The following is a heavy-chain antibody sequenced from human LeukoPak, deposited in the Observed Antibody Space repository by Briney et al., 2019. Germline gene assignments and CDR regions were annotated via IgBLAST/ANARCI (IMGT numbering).Heavy chain of an antibody. CDR3: AREIVTVAPSFDC. Sequence: GGSLRLSCAASGFTFSSYSMNWVRQAPGKGLEWLSYISSSSTTIYYADSVKGRFTISRDNAKNSLYLQMNSLRAEDTAVYYCAREIVTVAPSFDCWGQGTLVTVSS. D-gene: IGHD2/OR15-2a*01. CDR1: GFTFSSYS. CDR2: ISSSSTTI. J-gene: IGHJ4*02. V-gene: IGHV3-48*01.